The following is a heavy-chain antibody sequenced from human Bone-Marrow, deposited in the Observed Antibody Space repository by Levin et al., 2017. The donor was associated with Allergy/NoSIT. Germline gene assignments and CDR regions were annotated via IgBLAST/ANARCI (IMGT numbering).Heavy chain of an antibody. J-gene: IGHJ4*02. CDR2: VTSGGDT. CDR1: GFSFHIYA. CDR3: AKESFRYFDY. V-gene: IGHV3-23*01. Sequence: LSLTCAASGFSFHIYAMTWVRQAPGKGLEWVSTVTSGGDTYYADSVKGRFTISRDNSKNAMYLHMNSPRAEDTAVYYCAKESFRYFDYWGQGSLVIVSS. D-gene: IGHD3-16*02.